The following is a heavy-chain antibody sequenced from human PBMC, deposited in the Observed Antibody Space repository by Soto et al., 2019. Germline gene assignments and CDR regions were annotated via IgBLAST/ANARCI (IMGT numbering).Heavy chain of an antibody. CDR2: IYWDDDK. CDR1: GFSLSTSGVG. CDR3: AHAVLGPYYYYYYMDV. J-gene: IGHJ6*03. V-gene: IGHV2-5*02. Sequence: GSGPTLVNPTQTLTLTCTFSGFSLSTSGVGVGWIRQPPGKALEWLALIYWDDDKRYSPSLKSRLTITKDTSKNQVVLTMTNMDPVDTATFYCAHAVLGPYYYYYYMDVWGKGTTVTVSS.